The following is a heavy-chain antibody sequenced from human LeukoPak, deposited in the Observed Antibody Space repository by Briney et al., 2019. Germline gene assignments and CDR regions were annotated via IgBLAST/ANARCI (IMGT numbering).Heavy chain of an antibody. J-gene: IGHJ4*02. CDR2: VTGTGGNT. V-gene: IGHV3-23*01. CDR3: AKVHGSGSYRFDF. D-gene: IGHD3-10*01. Sequence: GGSLRLSCAASGFSFSSYWMSWVRQSPGKGLEWVSAVTGTGGNTYHADSVKDRFTISRDNSKNTEYLQMNSLRAEDTAIYYCAKVHGSGSYRFDFWGQGTLVTVSS. CDR1: GFSFSSYW.